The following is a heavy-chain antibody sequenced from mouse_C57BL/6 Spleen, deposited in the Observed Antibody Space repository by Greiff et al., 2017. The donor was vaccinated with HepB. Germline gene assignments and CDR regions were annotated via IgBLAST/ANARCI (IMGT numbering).Heavy chain of an antibody. V-gene: IGHV1-64*01. CDR3: ARGDYDYSWFAY. CDR2: IHPNSGST. Sequence: QVQLKQPGAELVKPGASVKLSCKASGYTFTSYWMHWVKQRPGQGLEWIGMIHPNSGSTNYNEKFKSKATLTVDKSSSTAYMQLSSLTSEDSAVYYCARGDYDYSWFAYWGQGTLVTVSA. J-gene: IGHJ3*01. D-gene: IGHD2-4*01. CDR1: GYTFTSYW.